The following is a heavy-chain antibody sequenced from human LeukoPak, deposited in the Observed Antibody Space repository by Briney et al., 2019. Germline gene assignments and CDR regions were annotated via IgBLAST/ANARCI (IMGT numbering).Heavy chain of an antibody. Sequence: GRSLTLSCAASGFTFSTYGMHWVRQAPGKGLEWVAVIWYDGSQKYYADPVKGRFTISRDDSKNTLYLKMYSPRADDTAVYYCARDLRLLVFDYWGQGTLVTVSS. CDR2: IWYDGSQK. J-gene: IGHJ4*02. CDR3: ARDLRLLVFDY. CDR1: GFTFSTYG. D-gene: IGHD2-21*02. V-gene: IGHV3-33*01.